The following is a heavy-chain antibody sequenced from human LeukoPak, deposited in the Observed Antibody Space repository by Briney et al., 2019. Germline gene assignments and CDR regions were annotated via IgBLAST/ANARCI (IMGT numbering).Heavy chain of an antibody. J-gene: IGHJ3*02. CDR3: ARDLVPPRAFDI. CDR1: GYTFTSYD. V-gene: IGHV1-8*03. Sequence: ASVKVSCKASGYTFTSYDINWVRQATEQGLEWMGWMNPNSGNTGYAQKFQGRVTITRNTSISTAYMELSSLRAEDTALYYCARDLVPPRAFDIWGQGTMVTVSS. CDR2: MNPNSGNT.